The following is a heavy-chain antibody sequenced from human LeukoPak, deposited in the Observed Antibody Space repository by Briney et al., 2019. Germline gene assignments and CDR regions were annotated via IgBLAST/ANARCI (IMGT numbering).Heavy chain of an antibody. V-gene: IGHV6-1*01. CDR1: GHRGPRNDSA. D-gene: IGHD6-19*01. CDR3: ARDLGNTGWYTFDY. CDR2: TYYRSKWYN. J-gene: IGHJ4*02. Sequence: SQTLSLTSDVSGHRGPRNDSAGDCIGRSPSRDLKWLGRTYYRSKWYNDYAGSLNGRITISPDTSKNQFSLPLNSVTPEDTAVYYCARDLGNTGWYTFDYWGQGILVTVSS.